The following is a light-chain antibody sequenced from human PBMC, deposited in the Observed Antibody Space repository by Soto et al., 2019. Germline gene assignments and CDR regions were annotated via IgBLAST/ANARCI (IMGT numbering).Light chain of an antibody. CDR1: SSDVGGYKY. CDR2: DVS. CDR3: SSYTSSSTYV. V-gene: IGLV2-14*01. Sequence: LTQPASVSGSPGQSIAISCTGTSSDVGGYKYVSWYQQHPGKAPKLMIYDVSNRPSGVSNRFSGSKSGNTASLTISGLQAKDEADYYCSSYTSSSTYVFGTGTKVTVL. J-gene: IGLJ1*01.